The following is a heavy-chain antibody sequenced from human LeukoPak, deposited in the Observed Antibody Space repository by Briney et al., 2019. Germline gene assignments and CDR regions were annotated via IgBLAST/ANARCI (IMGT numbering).Heavy chain of an antibody. J-gene: IGHJ3*02. V-gene: IGHV5-51*01. CDR3: ARPRDILTGYFGSAFDI. CDR2: IYPGDSDT. D-gene: IGHD3-9*01. CDR1: GYSFTSYW. Sequence: GESLKISCKGSGYSFTSYWIGWVRQMPGKGLEWMGIIYPGDSDTRYSPSFQGQVTISADKSISTAYLQWSSLKASDTAMYYCARPRDILTGYFGSAFDIWGQGTMVTVSS.